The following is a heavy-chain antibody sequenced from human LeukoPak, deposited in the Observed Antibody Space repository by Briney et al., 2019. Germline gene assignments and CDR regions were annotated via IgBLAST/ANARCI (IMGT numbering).Heavy chain of an antibody. D-gene: IGHD5-18*01. V-gene: IGHV3-21*01. CDR1: GFTFDDYA. J-gene: IGHJ4*02. Sequence: PGGSLRLSCAASGFTFDDYAMHWVRQAPGKGLEWVLSISTSSSYIYYADSLKGRFTLSRDNAKNSLYLQMNSLRAEDTAVYYCARESGYSYGYSLDYWGQGTLVTVSS. CDR2: ISTSSSYI. CDR3: ARESGYSYGYSLDY.